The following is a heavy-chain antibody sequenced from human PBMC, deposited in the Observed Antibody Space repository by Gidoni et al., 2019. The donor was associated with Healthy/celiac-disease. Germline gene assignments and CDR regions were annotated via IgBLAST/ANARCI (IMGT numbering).Heavy chain of an antibody. J-gene: IGHJ4*02. Sequence: QVQLVQSGAEVKKPGASVKVSCKASGYTFTTYGISWVRQAPGQGLEWMGWISAYKGNTNYAQKLQGRVTMTTDTSTSTAYMELRSLRSDDTAVYYWARESLGPWGENHFDYWGQGTLVTVSS. CDR2: ISAYKGNT. V-gene: IGHV1-18*01. CDR1: GYTFTTYG. CDR3: ARESLGPWGENHFDY. D-gene: IGHD3-16*01.